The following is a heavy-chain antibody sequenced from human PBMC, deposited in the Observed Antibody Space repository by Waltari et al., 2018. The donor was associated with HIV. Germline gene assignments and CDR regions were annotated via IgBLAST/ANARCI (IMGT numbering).Heavy chain of an antibody. J-gene: IGHJ2*01. CDR2: ISLNSCTI. V-gene: IGHV3-9*01. D-gene: IGHD6-25*01. CDR1: VSSFHASA. CDR3: AKDKRSGYCGNSVWYFDL. Sequence: ELQMVDAGVGMVQPARALRLSCGASVSSFHASALHWGRQAPGKVLEWVSGISLNSCTIGYADSVKGRFTISRYNAKNSLYLQMNSLRAEDSALYYCAKDKRSGYCGNSVWYFDLWGRGTLVTVSS.